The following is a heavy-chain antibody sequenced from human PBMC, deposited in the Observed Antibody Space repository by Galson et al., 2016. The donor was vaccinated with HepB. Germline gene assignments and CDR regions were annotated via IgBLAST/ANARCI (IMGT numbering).Heavy chain of an antibody. CDR2: ISGWGGSS. V-gene: IGHV3-23*01. D-gene: IGHD2/OR15-2a*01. J-gene: IGHJ4*02. CDR1: GFTFSSFT. CDR3: AKRHEYCPPVGCSVDY. Sequence: SLRLSCAASGFTFSSFTMSWVRQAPGKGLEWVSDISGWGGSSSYADSVRGRLTISRDNSNNVLFLQMSGLRADDTAVYFCAKRHEYCPPVGCSVDYWGQGTLVSVSS.